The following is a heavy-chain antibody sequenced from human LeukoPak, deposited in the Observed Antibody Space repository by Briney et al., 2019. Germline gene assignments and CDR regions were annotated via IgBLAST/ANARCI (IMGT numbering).Heavy chain of an antibody. J-gene: IGHJ4*02. D-gene: IGHD1-26*01. CDR3: AREGPIVGATHLVDY. Sequence: ASVKVPCKASGSTFTDYYMHWVRQAPGQGLEGMGWINPNSGGTNYAQKFQGRATMTRDTSISTAYMELSRLRSDDTAVYYCAREGPIVGATHLVDYWGQGTLVTVSS. V-gene: IGHV1-2*02. CDR2: INPNSGGT. CDR1: GSTFTDYY.